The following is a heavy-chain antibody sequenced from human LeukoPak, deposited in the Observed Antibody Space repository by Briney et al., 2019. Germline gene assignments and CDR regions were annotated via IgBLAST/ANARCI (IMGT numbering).Heavy chain of an antibody. D-gene: IGHD3-22*01. CDR1: GYTFSGYG. CDR2: INTYTGNP. V-gene: IGHV7-4-1*02. CDR3: ARWDYDSSGYALYYFDY. Sequence: GASVKVSCKASGYTFSGYGISWVRQAPGQGLEWMGWINTYTGNPTYAQGFTGRFVFSLDTSVSTAYLQISSLKAEDTAVYYCARWDYDSSGYALYYFDYWGQGTLVTVSS. J-gene: IGHJ4*02.